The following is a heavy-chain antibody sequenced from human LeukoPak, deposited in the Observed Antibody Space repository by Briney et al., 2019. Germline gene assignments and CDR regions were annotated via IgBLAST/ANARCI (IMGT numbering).Heavy chain of an antibody. Sequence: ASVKVSCKASGYTFTGYYMHWVRQAPGQGLEWMGWINPNSGGTNYAQKFQGRVTMTRDTSISTAYMELSRLRSDDTAVYYCARNYGSGSYFRFDPWGQGTLVTVSS. J-gene: IGHJ5*02. D-gene: IGHD3-10*01. CDR3: ARNYGSGSYFRFDP. V-gene: IGHV1-2*02. CDR1: GYTFTGYY. CDR2: INPNSGGT.